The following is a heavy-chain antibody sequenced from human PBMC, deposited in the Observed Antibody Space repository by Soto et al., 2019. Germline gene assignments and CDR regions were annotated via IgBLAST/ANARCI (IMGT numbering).Heavy chain of an antibody. D-gene: IGHD2-2*01. CDR2: INHSGST. CDR1: GGSFSGYY. J-gene: IGHJ4*02. V-gene: IGHV4-34*01. Sequence: SETLSLTCAVYGGSFSGYYWSWIRQPPGKGLEWIGEINHSGSTNYNPSLKSRVTISVDTSKNQFSLKLSSVTAADTAVYYCARGPFNIVVVPAAIVNFDYWGQGTLVTVS. CDR3: ARGPFNIVVVPAAIVNFDY.